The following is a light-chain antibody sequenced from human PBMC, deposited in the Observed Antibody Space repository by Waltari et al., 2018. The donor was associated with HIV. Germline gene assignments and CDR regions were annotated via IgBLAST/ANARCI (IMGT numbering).Light chain of an antibody. J-gene: IGLJ1*01. CDR2: YDD. Sequence: QSVLTQPPSVSEAPRQRVTISCSGSRSTIGHNSVNWYQQLPGKTPKLLIYYDDLRPSGVSDRFSGSKSGTSASLDISGLQSEDEADYYCAAWDDSLNGYVFGTGSRVTVL. V-gene: IGLV1-36*01. CDR3: AAWDDSLNGYV. CDR1: RSTIGHNS.